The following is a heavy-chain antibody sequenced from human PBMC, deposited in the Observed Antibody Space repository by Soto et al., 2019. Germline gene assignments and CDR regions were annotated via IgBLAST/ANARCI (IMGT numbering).Heavy chain of an antibody. D-gene: IGHD1-1*01. J-gene: IGHJ4*02. CDR1: GGSISSYY. CDR2: IYYSGST. V-gene: IGHV4-59*08. CDR3: ARKEWNHDYYFDY. Sequence: PSETLSLTCTFSGGSISSYYWSLIRQPPGKGLEWIGYIYYSGSTNYNPSLKSRVTISVDTSKNQFSLKLSSVTAADTAVYYCARKEWNHDYYFDYWGQGTLVTVSS.